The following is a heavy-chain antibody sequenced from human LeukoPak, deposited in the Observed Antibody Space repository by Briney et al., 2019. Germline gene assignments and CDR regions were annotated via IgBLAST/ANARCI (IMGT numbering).Heavy chain of an antibody. V-gene: IGHV3-21*06. Sequence: GGSLRLSCSASGFTFNIYTMNWVRQAPGKGLKWFSSITGDTHYKYYADSLKGRFTISRDNAKNSLYLQMNNLRVDDTAIYFCARLLKNDYGDRSAFDYWGLGTLLTVSS. D-gene: IGHD4-17*01. CDR3: ARLLKNDYGDRSAFDY. CDR1: GFTFNIYT. J-gene: IGHJ4*02. CDR2: ITGDTHYK.